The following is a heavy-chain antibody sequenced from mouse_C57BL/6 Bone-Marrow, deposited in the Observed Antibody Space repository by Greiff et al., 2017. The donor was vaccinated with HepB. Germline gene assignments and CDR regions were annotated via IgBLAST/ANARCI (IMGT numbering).Heavy chain of an antibody. Sequence: VQLQQSGAELARPGASVKLSCKASGYTFTSYGISWVKQRTGQGLEWIGEIYPRSGNTYYNEKFKGKATLTADKSSSTAYMQLRSLTSEDSAVYFCAREEYITTVVATGNFDVWGTGTTVTVSS. V-gene: IGHV1-81*01. CDR2: IYPRSGNT. CDR3: AREEYITTVVATGNFDV. D-gene: IGHD1-1*01. CDR1: GYTFTSYG. J-gene: IGHJ1*03.